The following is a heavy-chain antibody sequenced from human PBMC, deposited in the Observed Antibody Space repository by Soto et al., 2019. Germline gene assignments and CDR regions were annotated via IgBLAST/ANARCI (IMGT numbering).Heavy chain of an antibody. CDR1: GGSVSSGSYY. Sequence: SSETLSLTCTVAGGSVSSGSYYCSWICQPPEKGLEWIGYIYYRGSTNYNPSLKSRVTISVDTAKNQFSLNLSSVTAAATAVYYCARGLYTFYGMDVWGQGTTVTVSS. D-gene: IGHD2-2*02. CDR3: ARGLYTFYGMDV. V-gene: IGHV4-61*01. J-gene: IGHJ6*02. CDR2: IYYRGST.